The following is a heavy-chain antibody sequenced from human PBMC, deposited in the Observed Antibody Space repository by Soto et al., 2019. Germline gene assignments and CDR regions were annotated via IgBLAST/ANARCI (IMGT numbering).Heavy chain of an antibody. V-gene: IGHV1-58*01. D-gene: IGHD2-2*01. J-gene: IGHJ6*02. CDR3: TAAGEPVVPAARQYGMDV. CDR1: GFTFTSSA. CDR2: IVVGSGNT. Sequence: QMQLVQSGPEVKKPGTSVKVSCKASGFTFTSSAVQWVRQARGQRLEWIGWIVVGSGNTNSAQEFQERVTITRDMSTSTAYMELSSLRSEDTAVYYCTAAGEPVVPAARQYGMDVWGQGTTVTVSS.